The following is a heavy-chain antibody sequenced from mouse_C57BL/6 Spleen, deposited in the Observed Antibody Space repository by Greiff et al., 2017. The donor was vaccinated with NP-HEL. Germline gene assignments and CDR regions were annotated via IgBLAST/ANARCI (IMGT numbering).Heavy chain of an antibody. CDR3: ARSLGQGWYFDV. D-gene: IGHD3-3*01. CDR2: IDPSDSYT. Sequence: VQLQQPGAELVMPGASVKLSCKASGYTFTSYWMHWVKQRPGQGLEWIGEIDPSDSYTNYNQKFKGKSPLTVDKSSSTAYMQLSSLTSEDSAVYYCARSLGQGWYFDVWGTGTTVTVSS. CDR1: GYTFTSYW. J-gene: IGHJ1*03. V-gene: IGHV1-69*01.